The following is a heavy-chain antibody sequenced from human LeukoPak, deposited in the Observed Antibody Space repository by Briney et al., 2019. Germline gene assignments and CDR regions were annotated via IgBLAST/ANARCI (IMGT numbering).Heavy chain of an antibody. D-gene: IGHD3-22*01. CDR3: ARVALYESSAHNYFDY. Sequence: PSQTLSLTCTVSGGSISSGSYYWSWIRQPAGKGLEWIGRIYTSGSTNYNPSLKSRVTISVDTSKNQFSLKLSSVTAADTAVYYCARVALYESSAHNYFDYWGQGTLVTVSS. CDR2: IYTSGST. CDR1: GGSISSGSYY. J-gene: IGHJ4*02. V-gene: IGHV4-61*02.